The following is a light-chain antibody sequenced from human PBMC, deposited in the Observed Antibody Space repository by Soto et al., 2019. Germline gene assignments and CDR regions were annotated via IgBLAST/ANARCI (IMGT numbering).Light chain of an antibody. CDR2: DVS. J-gene: IGKJ2*01. CDR3: QHTTDFT. Sequence: DIPMTQSPSTLAASVGDTVTMTCRSSSRWLAWYQKKPGKAPKLLIYDVSNLERGVPPRFSGSTSGAESTLTITGLQPYDLGTYYCQHTTDFTFGQGTKVEIK. V-gene: IGKV1-5*01. CDR1: SSSRW.